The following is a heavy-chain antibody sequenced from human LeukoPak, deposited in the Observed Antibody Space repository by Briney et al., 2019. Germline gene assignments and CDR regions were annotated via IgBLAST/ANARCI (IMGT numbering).Heavy chain of an antibody. Sequence: ASLKVSCTASVGTLTVYALSWVRQAPGQGLEWMGGIILIADTTNYAPKFQGRVTITADESTNTAYMELSRLTSEDTAVYFCARGFSGPNWGKRYFEYWGQGTLVTVSS. D-gene: IGHD7-27*01. V-gene: IGHV1-69*13. J-gene: IGHJ4*02. CDR2: IILIADTT. CDR3: ARGFSGPNWGKRYFEY. CDR1: VGTLTVYA.